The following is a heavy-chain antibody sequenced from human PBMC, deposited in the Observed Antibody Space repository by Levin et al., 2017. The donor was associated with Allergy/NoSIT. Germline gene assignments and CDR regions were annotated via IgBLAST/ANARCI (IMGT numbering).Heavy chain of an antibody. V-gene: IGHV3-23*01. CDR3: AKVRLERIAAAPFDY. Sequence: GGSLRLSCAASGFTFSSYAMSWVRQAPGKGLEWVSAISGSGGSTYYADSVKGRFTISRDNSKNTLYLQMNSLRAEDTAVYYCAKVRLERIAAAPFDYWGQGTLVTVSS. J-gene: IGHJ4*02. CDR2: ISGSGGST. D-gene: IGHD6-13*01. CDR1: GFTFSSYA.